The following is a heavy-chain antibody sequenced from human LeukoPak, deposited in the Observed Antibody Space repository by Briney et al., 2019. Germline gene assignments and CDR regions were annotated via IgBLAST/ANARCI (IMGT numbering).Heavy chain of an antibody. CDR3: ARVTIFGVEDY. V-gene: IGHV3-30-3*01. CDR1: GSTFSSYA. J-gene: IGHJ4*02. D-gene: IGHD3-3*01. CDR2: ISYDGSNK. Sequence: GGSLRLSCAASGSTFSSYAMHWVRQAPGKGLEWVAVISYDGSNKYYADSVKGRFTISRDNSKNTLYLQMNSLRAEDTAVYYCARVTIFGVEDYWGQGTLVTVSS.